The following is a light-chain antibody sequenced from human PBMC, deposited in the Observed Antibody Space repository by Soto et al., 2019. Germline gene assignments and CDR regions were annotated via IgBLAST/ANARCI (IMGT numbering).Light chain of an antibody. CDR1: QSISTY. CDR2: AAS. J-gene: IGKJ1*01. V-gene: IGKV1-39*01. CDR3: QQSYSRT. Sequence: DIQMTQSPSSLSASVGDRVTLTCRASQSISTYLNWYQQKPGKAPKVLIYAASTLQSGVPSRFSGSGSETDFTLTISSLQPEDFATYYCQQSYSRTFGQGTKVDI.